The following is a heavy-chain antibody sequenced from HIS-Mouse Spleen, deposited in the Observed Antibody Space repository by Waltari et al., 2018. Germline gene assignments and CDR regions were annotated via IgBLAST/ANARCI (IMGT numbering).Heavy chain of an antibody. J-gene: IGHJ5*02. CDR3: ARASGWYWFDP. CDR2: IKQDGSEK. V-gene: IGHV3-7*01. CDR1: GFTFSSDW. Sequence: EVQLVESGGGLVQPGGSLRLSCAASGFTFSSDWMSGVRQAPGKGLEWVANIKQDGSEKYYVDSVKGRFTISRDNAKNSLYLQMNSLRAEDTAVYYCARASGWYWFDPWGQGTLVTVSS. D-gene: IGHD6-19*01.